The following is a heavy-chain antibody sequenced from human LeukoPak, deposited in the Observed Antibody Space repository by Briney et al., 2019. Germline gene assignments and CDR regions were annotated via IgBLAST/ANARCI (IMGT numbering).Heavy chain of an antibody. CDR1: GGSFSGYY. V-gene: IGHV4-34*01. CDR2: INHSGST. Sequence: SETQSLTSAVYGGSFSGYYWSWIRQPPGKGLEWIGEINHSGSTNYNPSLKSRVTISVDTSKNQFSLKLSSVTAADTAVYYCARGPNYDFWSGYYSPEYFQHWGQGTLVTVSS. J-gene: IGHJ1*01. CDR3: ARGPNYDFWSGYYSPEYFQH. D-gene: IGHD3-3*01.